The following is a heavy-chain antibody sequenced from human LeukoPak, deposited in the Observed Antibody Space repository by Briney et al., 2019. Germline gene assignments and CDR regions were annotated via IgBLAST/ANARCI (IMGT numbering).Heavy chain of an antibody. Sequence: PGGSLRLSCAASGFTFDDYAMHWVRQAPGKGLEWVSGISWNSGSIGYADSVKGRFTISRDNAKNSLYLQMNSLRAEDTALYYCAKVRTYDSSGYYGPFDYWGRGTLVTVSS. CDR2: ISWNSGSI. J-gene: IGHJ4*02. CDR1: GFTFDDYA. V-gene: IGHV3-9*01. CDR3: AKVRTYDSSGYYGPFDY. D-gene: IGHD3-22*01.